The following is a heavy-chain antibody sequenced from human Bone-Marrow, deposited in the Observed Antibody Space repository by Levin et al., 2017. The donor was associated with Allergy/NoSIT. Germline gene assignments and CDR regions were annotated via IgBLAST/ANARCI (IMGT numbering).Heavy chain of an antibody. CDR1: GFTFSSYA. D-gene: IGHD6-6*01. CDR2: ISGSGGST. Sequence: GGSLRLSCAASGFTFSSYAMSWVRQAPGKGLEWVSAISGSGGSTYYADSVKGRFTISRDNSKNTLYLQMNSLRAEDTAVYYCAKDLAAPYYYYGMDVWGQGTTVTVSS. CDR3: AKDLAAPYYYYGMDV. J-gene: IGHJ6*02. V-gene: IGHV3-23*01.